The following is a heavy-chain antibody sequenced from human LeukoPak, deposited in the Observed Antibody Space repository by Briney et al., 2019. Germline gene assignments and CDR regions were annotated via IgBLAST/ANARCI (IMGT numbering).Heavy chain of an antibody. J-gene: IGHJ4*02. CDR1: GGSISSYY. V-gene: IGHV4-59*08. D-gene: IGHD3-22*01. CDR3: ARLVYDSRGYYFDY. Sequence: SETLSLTCTVSGGSISSYYWSWIRQPPGKGLEWIGYIRYSGSANYNPSLRSRVTISIDTSKNQFSLKLSSVTAADTAVYHCARLVYDSRGYYFDYWGQGTLVTVSS. CDR2: IRYSGSA.